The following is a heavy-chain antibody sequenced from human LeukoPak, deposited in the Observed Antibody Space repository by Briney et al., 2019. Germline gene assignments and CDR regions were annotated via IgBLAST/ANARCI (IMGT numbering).Heavy chain of an antibody. CDR3: ARGQKSVGRVLAGTTIYNYYYYMDV. J-gene: IGHJ6*03. V-gene: IGHV3-21*01. CDR1: GFTFSSHS. D-gene: IGHD6-19*01. Sequence: GGSLRLSCAASGFTFSSHSMNWVRQAPGKGLEWVSSISSSSSYIYYADSVKGRFTISRDNAKNSLYLQVNSLRAEDTAVYYCARGQKSVGRVLAGTTIYNYYYYMDVWGKGTTVTVSS. CDR2: ISSSSSYI.